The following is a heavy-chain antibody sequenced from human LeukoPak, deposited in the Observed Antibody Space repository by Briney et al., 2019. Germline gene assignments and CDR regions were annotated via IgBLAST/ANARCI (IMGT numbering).Heavy chain of an antibody. CDR3: ARASGPFDY. CDR1: GFTFSIYG. J-gene: IGHJ4*01. CDR2: IWNDGSNK. D-gene: IGHD3-10*01. Sequence: GGSLRLSCAASGFTFSIYGMHWVRQAPGKGLEWVAVIWNDGSNKYYADSVKGRFTISRDNSKNTLYLQMNSLRADDTAVYSCARASGPFDYWGHGTLVTVSS. V-gene: IGHV3-33*01.